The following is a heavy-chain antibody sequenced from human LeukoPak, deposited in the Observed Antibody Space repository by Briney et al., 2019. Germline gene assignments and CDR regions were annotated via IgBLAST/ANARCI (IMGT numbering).Heavy chain of an antibody. CDR1: LGSINNYY. CDR2: IHKSGTT. D-gene: IGHD1-26*01. J-gene: IGHJ4*02. Sequence: SETLPLTCKVSLGSINNYYWSWIRQPAGKELEWIGRIHKSGTTYYSPSLKSRVTMSIDTSKNQFSLQLSAVTAADTAIYYCARVFGGNSLDYWGQGTLVAVSS. V-gene: IGHV4-4*07. CDR3: ARVFGGNSLDY.